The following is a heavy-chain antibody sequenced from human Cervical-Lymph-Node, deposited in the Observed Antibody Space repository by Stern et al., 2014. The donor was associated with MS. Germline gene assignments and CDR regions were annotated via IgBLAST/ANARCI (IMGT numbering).Heavy chain of an antibody. CDR1: GFTFSSHA. J-gene: IGHJ5*02. Sequence: EVQLLQSGGGLVKPGGSLRLSCAASGFTFSSHAMGWVRQAPGKGLEWISAISGTAGGTFYASSVKGRFTISRDNSRNTLYLQMDSLTAEDTAIYYCAKDRSITTFGVVIMVGSFDPWGQGTLVTVSS. CDR2: ISGTAGGT. CDR3: AKDRSITTFGVVIMVGSFDP. D-gene: IGHD3-3*01. V-gene: IGHV3-23*01.